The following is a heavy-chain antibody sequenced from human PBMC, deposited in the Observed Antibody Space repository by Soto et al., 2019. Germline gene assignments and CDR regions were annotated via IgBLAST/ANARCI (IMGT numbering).Heavy chain of an antibody. CDR3: AKDSAAVSGSGYYPLTYSYYGMDV. V-gene: IGHV3-43*01. Sequence: GGSLRLSCAASGFTFDDYTMHWVRQAPGKGLEWVSLISWDGGSTYYADSVKGRFTISRDNSKNSLYLQMNSLRTEDTALYYCAKDSAAVSGSGYYPLTYSYYGMDVWGQGTMVTVSS. CDR2: ISWDGGST. D-gene: IGHD3-3*01. J-gene: IGHJ6*02. CDR1: GFTFDDYT.